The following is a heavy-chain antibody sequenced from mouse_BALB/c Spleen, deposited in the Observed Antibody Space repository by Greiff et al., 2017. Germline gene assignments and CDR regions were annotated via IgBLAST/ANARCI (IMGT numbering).Heavy chain of an antibody. D-gene: IGHD4-1*01. V-gene: IGHV1-69*02. CDR2: IYPSDSYT. J-gene: IGHJ3*01. CDR3: TRSNWDEGFAY. Sequence: QVQLKQPGAELVRPGASVKLSCKASGYTFTSYWINWVKQRPGQGLEWIGNIYPSDSYTNYNQKFKDKATLTVDKSSSTAYMQLSSPTSEDSAVYYCTRSNWDEGFAYWGQGTLVTVSA. CDR1: GYTFTSYW.